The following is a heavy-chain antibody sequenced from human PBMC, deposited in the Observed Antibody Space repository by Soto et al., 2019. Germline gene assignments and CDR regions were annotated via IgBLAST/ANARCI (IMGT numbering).Heavy chain of an antibody. Sequence: ASEALSLTWGGYGGSFRREYWTGSRHPPGTGLEWIGEINHSGSTNYNPSLKSRVTISVDTSKNQFSLKLTSVTAADTAVYYCACDNLPDLLDYWGRRSPVIVS. CDR2: INHSGST. D-gene: IGHD1-1*01. J-gene: IGHJ4*02. CDR3: ACDNLPDLLDY. V-gene: IGHV4-34*01. CDR1: GGSFRREY.